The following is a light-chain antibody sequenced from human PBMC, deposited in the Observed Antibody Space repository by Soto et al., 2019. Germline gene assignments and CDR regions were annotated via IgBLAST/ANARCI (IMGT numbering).Light chain of an antibody. CDR1: SSNIGSNY. V-gene: IGLV1-47*01. J-gene: IGLJ3*02. CDR2: RNN. CDR3: AAWDDSLSGWV. Sequence: QSMLTQPPSASGTPGQRVTISCSGSSSNIGSNYVYWYQQLPGTAPKLLIYRNNQRPSGVPDRFSGSKSGTSASLAISGLRSADEADYYCAAWDDSLSGWVFGGGTQLTVL.